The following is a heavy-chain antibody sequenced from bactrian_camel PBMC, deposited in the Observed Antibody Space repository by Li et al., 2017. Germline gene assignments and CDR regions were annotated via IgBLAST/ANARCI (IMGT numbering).Heavy chain of an antibody. V-gene: IGHV3S37*01. CDR2: VEARGRPT. CDR1: GSAEIYSTYC. CDR3: AAPCTVDASY. J-gene: IGHJ4*01. Sequence: HVQLVESGGGSVQCGGSLKLSCKASGSAEIYSTYCMGWFRQAPGKEREGVGYVEARGRPTSNGAAAKGRFTISKDSATNTLYLQMNSLKPEDTAMYYCAAPCTVDASYRGQGTQVTVS. D-gene: IGHD1*01.